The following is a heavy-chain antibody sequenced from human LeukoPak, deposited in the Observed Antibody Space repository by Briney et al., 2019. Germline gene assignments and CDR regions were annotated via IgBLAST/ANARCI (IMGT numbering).Heavy chain of an antibody. J-gene: IGHJ4*02. V-gene: IGHV3-7*01. D-gene: IGHD6-6*01. CDR3: ARQSITAYSLNFNY. CDR1: GFTFDDYG. Sequence: GGSLRLSCAASGFTFDDYGMSWVRKAPGKGLEWVASIKQDGSEKYFVDSVKGRFTIFRDNTENSLYLQMNSLRAEDTAIYYCARQSITAYSLNFNYWGQGILVTVSS. CDR2: IKQDGSEK.